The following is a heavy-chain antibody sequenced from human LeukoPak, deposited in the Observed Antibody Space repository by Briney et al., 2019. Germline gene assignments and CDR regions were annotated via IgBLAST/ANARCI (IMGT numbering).Heavy chain of an antibody. CDR1: GGSISSSNSY. D-gene: IGHD1-26*01. V-gene: IGHV4-39*01. CDR3: ARLGYSGSYDERTFDI. J-gene: IGHJ3*02. CDR2: IYYSGGTSYYSGST. Sequence: SETLSLTCTVSGGSISSSNSYWGWIRQPPGKGLEWIGSIYYSGGTSYYSGSTYYNPSLKSRVTISVDTSKNQFSLKLSSVTAADTAVYYCARLGYSGSYDERTFDIWGQGTMVTVSS.